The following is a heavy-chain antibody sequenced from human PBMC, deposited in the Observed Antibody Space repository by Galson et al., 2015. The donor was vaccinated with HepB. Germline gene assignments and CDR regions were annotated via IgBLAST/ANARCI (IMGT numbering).Heavy chain of an antibody. D-gene: IGHD4-11*01. CDR2: INHSGST. J-gene: IGHJ4*02. V-gene: IGHV4-34*01. CDR3: ARATVTTYYFDY. Sequence: LSLTCAVYGGSFSGYYWSWIRQPPGKGLEWIGEINHSGSTNYNPSLKSRVTISVDASKNQFSLKLSSVTAADTAVYYCARATVTTYYFDYWGQGTLVTVSS. CDR1: GGSFSGYY.